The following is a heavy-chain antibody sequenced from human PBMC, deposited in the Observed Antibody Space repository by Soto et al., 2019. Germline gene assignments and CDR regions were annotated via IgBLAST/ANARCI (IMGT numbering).Heavy chain of an antibody. CDR2: IYYSAST. J-gene: IGHJ6*02. CDR1: GGSISSGGYY. D-gene: IGHD6-13*01. CDR3: ARDRVSGPSSSSAGPLNGYYYGMDV. Sequence: QVQLQESGPGLVKPSQTLSLTCTVSGGSISSGGYYWSWIRQHPGKGLEWIGYIYYSASTYYNPSLKSRVTISVDTSKNQFSLKLSSVTAADTAVYYCARDRVSGPSSSSAGPLNGYYYGMDVWGRGTTVTVSS. V-gene: IGHV4-31*03.